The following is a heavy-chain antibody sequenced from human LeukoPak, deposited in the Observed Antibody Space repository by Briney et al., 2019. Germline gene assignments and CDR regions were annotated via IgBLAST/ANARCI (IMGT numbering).Heavy chain of an antibody. CDR2: IYPGDSDT. CDR3: ARHLHCSSTSCYPDY. D-gene: IGHD2-2*01. CDR1: GYSFTSYW. Sequence: GESLKISCKGSGYSFTSYWIGWVRQMPGKGLEWVGIIYPGDSDTRYSPSFQGQVTISADKSISTAYLQWSSLKASDTAMYYCARHLHCSSTSCYPDYWGQGTLVTVSS. V-gene: IGHV5-51*01. J-gene: IGHJ4*02.